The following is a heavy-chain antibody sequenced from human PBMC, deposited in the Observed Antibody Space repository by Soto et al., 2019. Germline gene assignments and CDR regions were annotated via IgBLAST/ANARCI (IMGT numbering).Heavy chain of an antibody. V-gene: IGHV1-18*01. CDR3: ARGLYDFWSGYYSKSGFDY. Sequence: ASVKVSCKASGYTFTSYGISRVRQAPGQGLDWMGWISAYNGNTNYAQKLQGRVTMTTDTSTSTAYMELRSLRSDDTAVYYCARGLYDFWSGYYSKSGFDYWGQGTLVTVSS. CDR2: ISAYNGNT. D-gene: IGHD3-3*01. J-gene: IGHJ4*02. CDR1: GYTFTSYG.